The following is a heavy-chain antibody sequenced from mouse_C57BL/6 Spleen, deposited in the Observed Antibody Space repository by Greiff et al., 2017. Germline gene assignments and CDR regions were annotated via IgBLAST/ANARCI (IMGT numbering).Heavy chain of an antibody. CDR1: GFTFSDYY. Sequence: EVKLVESGGGLVQPGGSLKLSCAASGFTFSDYYMYWVRQTPEKRLEWVAYISNGGGSTYYPDTVKGRFTISRDNAKNTLYLQMSRLKSEDTAMYFCARHDYDGFAYRGQGPLVTVSA. J-gene: IGHJ3*01. CDR3: ARHDYDGFAY. CDR2: ISNGGGST. D-gene: IGHD2-4*01. V-gene: IGHV5-12*01.